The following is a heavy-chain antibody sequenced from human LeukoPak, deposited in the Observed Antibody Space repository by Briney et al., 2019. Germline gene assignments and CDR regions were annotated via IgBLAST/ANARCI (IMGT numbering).Heavy chain of an antibody. V-gene: IGHV6-1*01. J-gene: IGHJ3*02. CDR2: AYYRSKWYN. Sequence: SQTLSLTCALSGDSVSSNSAAWNWIRQSPSRGLEWLGRAYYRSKWYNDYAVSVKSRITINPDTSKNQFSLQLNSVTPEDTAVYYCARDRIAVAGTRWDAFDIWGQGTMVTVSS. CDR3: ARDRIAVAGTRWDAFDI. D-gene: IGHD6-19*01. CDR1: GDSVSSNSAA.